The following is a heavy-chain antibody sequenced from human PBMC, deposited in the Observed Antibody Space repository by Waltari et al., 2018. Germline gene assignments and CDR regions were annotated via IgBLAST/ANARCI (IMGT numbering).Heavy chain of an antibody. Sequence: QVQLQESGPGLVKPSETLSLTCAVSGYSISSGYYWGWIWQPPGKGLEWIGSIYHSGSTYYNPSLKSRVTISVDTSKNQFSLKLSSVTAADTAVYYCARGITIFGVGLFDYWGQGTLVTVSS. CDR3: ARGITIFGVGLFDY. D-gene: IGHD3-3*01. CDR1: GYSISSGYY. V-gene: IGHV4-38-2*01. J-gene: IGHJ4*02. CDR2: IYHSGST.